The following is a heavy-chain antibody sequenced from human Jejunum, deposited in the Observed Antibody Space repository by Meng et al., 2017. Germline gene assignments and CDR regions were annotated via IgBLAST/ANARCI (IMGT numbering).Heavy chain of an antibody. V-gene: IGHV3-48*03. Sequence: GESLKISCAASGFTFSSHEMNWVRQAPGKGLEWVSYITSSGSTIYYADSVRGRFTISRDNAKNSLFLQMNSLRAEDTAVYYCARQMIPHCSGWYPWGQGTLVTVSS. CDR3: ARQMIPHCSGWYP. D-gene: IGHD6-19*01. CDR1: GFTFSSHE. J-gene: IGHJ5*02. CDR2: ITSSGSTI.